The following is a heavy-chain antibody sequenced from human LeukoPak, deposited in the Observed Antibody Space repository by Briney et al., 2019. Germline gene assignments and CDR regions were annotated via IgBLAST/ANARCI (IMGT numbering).Heavy chain of an antibody. V-gene: IGHV1-69*05. CDR3: SRDHLPLAYYDRLDAFDI. CDR1: GGTFSSYA. D-gene: IGHD3-22*01. J-gene: IGHJ3*02. CDR2: IIPNFGTA. Sequence: SVKVSCKASGGTFSSYAISWVRQAPGQGLVWMVRIIPNFGTANYAQKFQGRVTITTDESTSTAYMELSSLRSEDTAVYYCSRDHLPLAYYDRLDAFDIWGQGAMVTVSS.